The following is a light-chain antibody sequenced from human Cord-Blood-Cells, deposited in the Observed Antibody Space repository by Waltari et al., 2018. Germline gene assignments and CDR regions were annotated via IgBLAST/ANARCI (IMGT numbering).Light chain of an antibody. CDR3: QQYYSTPPT. J-gene: IGKJ1*01. CDR2: WAS. Sequence: DIVMTQSPDSLAVSLGERATINCKSSQSVLSSSNNKNYLAWYQQKPRQPPKLLIYWASTRESGVPDRFSGSGSGTDFTLTINSLQAEDVSVYYCQQYYSTPPTFGQGTKVEIK. CDR1: QSVLSSSNNKNY. V-gene: IGKV4-1*01.